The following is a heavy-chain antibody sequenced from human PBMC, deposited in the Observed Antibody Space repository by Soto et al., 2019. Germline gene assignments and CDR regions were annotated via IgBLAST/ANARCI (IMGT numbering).Heavy chain of an antibody. Sequence: GGSLRLSCAASGFTFSSYAMSWVRQAPGKGLEWVSAISGSGGSTYYADSVKGRFTISRDNSKNTLYLQMNSLRAEDTAVYYCAKDSYYDSSGYWDYGMDVWGQGTTVTVSS. CDR1: GFTFSSYA. CDR3: AKDSYYDSSGYWDYGMDV. V-gene: IGHV3-23*01. J-gene: IGHJ6*02. CDR2: ISGSGGST. D-gene: IGHD3-22*01.